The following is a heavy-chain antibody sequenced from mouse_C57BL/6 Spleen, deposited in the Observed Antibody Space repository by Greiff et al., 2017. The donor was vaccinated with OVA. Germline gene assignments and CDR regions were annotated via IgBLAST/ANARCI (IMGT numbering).Heavy chain of an antibody. CDR3: TRHEVGDWGDYAMDY. D-gene: IGHD2-13*01. CDR1: GYTFTEYT. CDR2: FYPGSGST. Sequence: QVQLQQSGAELVKPGASVKLSCKASGYTFTEYTIHWVKQRSGQGLEWIGWFYPGSGSTTYTAKFTDKATLTADKSSSTVYMELSRLTSEDSAVYFCTRHEVGDWGDYAMDYWGQGTSVTVSS. V-gene: IGHV1-62-2*01. J-gene: IGHJ4*01.